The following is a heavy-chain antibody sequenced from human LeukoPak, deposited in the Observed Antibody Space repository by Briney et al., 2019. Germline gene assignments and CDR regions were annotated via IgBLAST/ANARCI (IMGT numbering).Heavy chain of an antibody. Sequence: GGSLRLSCTASGFTFSTYWMSWVRQTPGKGLEWVANIHPDGNEKYQVGSVKGRSTISRDNAKNSLYLQMNSLRVEDTAVYYCARGDDFSGDYWGQGTLVTVSS. D-gene: IGHD2-21*02. CDR2: IHPDGNEK. CDR3: ARGDDFSGDY. J-gene: IGHJ4*02. CDR1: GFTFSTYW. V-gene: IGHV3-7*04.